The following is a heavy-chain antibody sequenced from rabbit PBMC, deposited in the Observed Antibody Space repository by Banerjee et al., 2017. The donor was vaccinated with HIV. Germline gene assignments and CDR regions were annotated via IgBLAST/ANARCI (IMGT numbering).Heavy chain of an antibody. CDR2: IYTGSSGST. Sequence: QQQLEESGGGLVQPEGSLTLTCTASGFSFSSNVVCWVRQAPGKGPEWIACIYTGSSGSTYYASWAKGRFTISKASSTTVTLQMTSLTAADTATYFCARDLAGVIGWNIGLWGPGTLVTVS. J-gene: IGHJ4*01. D-gene: IGHD4-1*01. V-gene: IGHV1S45*01. CDR1: GFSFSSNV. CDR3: ARDLAGVIGWNIGL.